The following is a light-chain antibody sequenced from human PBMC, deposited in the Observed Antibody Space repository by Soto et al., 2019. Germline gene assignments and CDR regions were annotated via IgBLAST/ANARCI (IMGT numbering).Light chain of an antibody. V-gene: IGLV2-14*01. J-gene: IGLJ3*02. CDR3: SSYTTSGTYVW. Sequence: QSALTQPASVSGSPGQSITISCTGTSRDVGAFNYVSWYQQHPDKAPKLLISEVNNRPSGVSHRFSGSKSGNTASLTISGLQPADEADYYCSSYTTSGTYVWFGGGTKLTVL. CDR1: SRDVGAFNY. CDR2: EVN.